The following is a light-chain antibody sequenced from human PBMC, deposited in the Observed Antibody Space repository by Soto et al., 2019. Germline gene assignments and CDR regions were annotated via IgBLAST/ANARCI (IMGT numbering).Light chain of an antibody. CDR1: QSVSSN. CDR3: QQYNNWPRT. V-gene: IGKV3-15*01. Sequence: EIVMTQSPATLSVSPGERATLACRASQSVSSNLAWYQQKPGQAPRLLIYGASTRATGIPARFSGSGSGTEVTLPISSLQSEEFAVYYCQQYNNWPRTFGQGTKVEIK. CDR2: GAS. J-gene: IGKJ1*01.